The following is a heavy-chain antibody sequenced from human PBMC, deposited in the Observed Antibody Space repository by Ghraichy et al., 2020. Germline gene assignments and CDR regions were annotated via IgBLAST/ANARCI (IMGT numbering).Heavy chain of an antibody. CDR2: IRSKANSYAT. V-gene: IGHV3-73*01. J-gene: IGHJ6*02. Sequence: GGSLRLSCAASGFTFSGSAMHWVRQASGKGLEWVGRIRSKANSYATAYAASVKGRFTISRDDSKNTAYLQMNSLKTEDTAVYYCTRHSPIIYSNYDFDGMDVWGQGTTVTVSS. D-gene: IGHD4-11*01. CDR3: TRHSPIIYSNYDFDGMDV. CDR1: GFTFSGSA.